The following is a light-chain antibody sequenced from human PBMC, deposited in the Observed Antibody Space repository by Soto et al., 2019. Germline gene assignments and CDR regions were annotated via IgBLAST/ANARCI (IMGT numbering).Light chain of an antibody. V-gene: IGKV1-39*01. CDR2: AAS. CDR1: ESISSY. J-gene: IGKJ1*01. CDR3: HQSYRTPQT. Sequence: DIQMTQSPSSLSASVGDRVTITCRASESISSYLNWYQQRPGKAPKLLIYAASSLQSGVPSRFSGSGSGTGFPLTISSLQPEDFASYYCHQSYRTPQTFGQGTKVEIK.